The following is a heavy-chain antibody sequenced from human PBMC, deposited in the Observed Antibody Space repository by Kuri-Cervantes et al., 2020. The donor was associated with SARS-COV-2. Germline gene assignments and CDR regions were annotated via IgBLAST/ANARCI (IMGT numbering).Heavy chain of an antibody. CDR2: ISSSGSTI. D-gene: IGHD2-2*01. CDR1: GFTFSSYE. CDR3: ARDSCSSTSCYHYYMDV. V-gene: IGHV3-48*03. Sequence: GESLKISCATSGFTFSSYEMNWVRQAPGKGLEWVSYISSSGSTIYYADSVKGRFTIPRDNAKNSLYLQMNSLRAEDTAVYYCARDSCSSTSCYHYYMDVWGKGTTVTVSS. J-gene: IGHJ6*03.